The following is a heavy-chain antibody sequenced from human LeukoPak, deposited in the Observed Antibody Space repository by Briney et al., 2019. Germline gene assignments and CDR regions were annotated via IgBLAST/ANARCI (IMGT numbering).Heavy chain of an antibody. CDR2: INPNSGGT. Sequence: ASVKVSCEASGYTFTGYYMHWVRQAPGQGLEWMGRINPNSGGTNYAQKFQGRVTMTRDTSISTAYMELSRLRSDDTAVYYCARDRQLYYYDSSGYYWYWGQGTLVTVSS. CDR1: GYTFTGYY. CDR3: ARDRQLYYYDSSGYYWY. V-gene: IGHV1-2*06. J-gene: IGHJ4*02. D-gene: IGHD3-22*01.